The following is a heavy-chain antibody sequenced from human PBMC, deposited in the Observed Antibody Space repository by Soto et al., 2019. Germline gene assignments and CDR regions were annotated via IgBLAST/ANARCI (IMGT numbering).Heavy chain of an antibody. J-gene: IGHJ4*02. CDR3: VRSGYSSDY. Sequence: KPSETLSLTCTVSGGSVSSGSYYWSWIRQPPGKGLEWIGYIYYSGSTNYNPSLKSRVTISVDTSKNQFSLKLSSVTAADTAVYYCVRSGYSSDYWGQGTLVTVSS. D-gene: IGHD3-3*01. CDR1: GGSVSSGSYY. V-gene: IGHV4-61*01. CDR2: IYYSGST.